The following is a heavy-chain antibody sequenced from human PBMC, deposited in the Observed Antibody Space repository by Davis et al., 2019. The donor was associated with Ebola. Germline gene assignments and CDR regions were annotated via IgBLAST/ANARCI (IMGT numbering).Heavy chain of an antibody. D-gene: IGHD1-14*01. V-gene: IGHV3-21*04. CDR2: ISSSSSYI. Sequence: GESLKISCAASGFTFSSYSMNWVRQAPGKGLEWVSSISSSSSYIYYADSVKGRFTISRDNAKNSLYLQMNSLRAEDTALYYCAKDITYEITNAFDIWGQGTMVTVSS. CDR3: AKDITYEITNAFDI. J-gene: IGHJ3*02. CDR1: GFTFSSYS.